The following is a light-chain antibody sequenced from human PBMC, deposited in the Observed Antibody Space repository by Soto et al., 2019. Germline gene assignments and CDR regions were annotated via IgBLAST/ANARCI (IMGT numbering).Light chain of an antibody. CDR3: QQYGSSAWT. V-gene: IGKV3-20*01. Sequence: ELVLTQSPGTLSLSPGERATLSCRASQSVSSTYLAWYQQKPGRAPRLLIYGASSRATGIPDRFSGSGSGTDFTLTISRLEPEDFAVYYCQQYGSSAWTFGQGTKV. CDR1: QSVSSTY. J-gene: IGKJ1*01. CDR2: GAS.